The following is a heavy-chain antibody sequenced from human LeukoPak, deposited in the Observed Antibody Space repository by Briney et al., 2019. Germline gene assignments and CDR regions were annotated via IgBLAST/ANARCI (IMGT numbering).Heavy chain of an antibody. V-gene: IGHV6-1*01. CDR3: ASAFGYSSSWYGGDYYYYGMDV. CDR1: GDSVSSNSAA. D-gene: IGHD6-13*01. CDR2: TYYRSKWYN. Sequence: SQTLSLTCAISGDSVSSNSAAWNWIRQSPSRGLEWLGRTYYRSKWYNDYAVSVKGRITINPVTSKNQFSLQLNSVPPEDTAVYYCASAFGYSSSWYGGDYYYYGMDVWGQGTTVTVSS. J-gene: IGHJ6*02.